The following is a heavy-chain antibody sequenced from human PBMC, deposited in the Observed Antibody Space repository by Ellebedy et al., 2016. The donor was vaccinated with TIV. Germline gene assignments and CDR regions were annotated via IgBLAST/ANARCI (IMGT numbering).Heavy chain of an antibody. CDR2: ISYDGSNK. Sequence: GESLKISCAASGFTFSSYGMHWVRQAPGKGLEWVAVISYDGSNKYYADSVKGRFTISRDNSKNTLYLQMNSLRAEDTAVYYCARDPHSGYDYYRSGWYRSYFDYWGQGTLVTVSS. J-gene: IGHJ4*02. CDR3: ARDPHSGYDYYRSGWYRSYFDY. V-gene: IGHV3-30*03. D-gene: IGHD5-12*01. CDR1: GFTFSSYG.